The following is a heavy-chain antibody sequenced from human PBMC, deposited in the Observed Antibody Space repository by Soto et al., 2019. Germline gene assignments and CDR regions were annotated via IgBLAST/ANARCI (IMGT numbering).Heavy chain of an antibody. V-gene: IGHV4-34*01. Sequence: PSETLSLTCAVYGGSFSGYYWSWIRQPPGKGLEWIGEINHSGSTNYNPSLKSRVTISVDTSKNQFSLKLSSVTAADTAVYYCARGGIFGLRYLSGVYNWFDPWGQGTLVTVSS. J-gene: IGHJ5*02. CDR3: ARGGIFGLRYLSGVYNWFDP. CDR2: INHSGST. D-gene: IGHD3-9*01. CDR1: GGSFSGYY.